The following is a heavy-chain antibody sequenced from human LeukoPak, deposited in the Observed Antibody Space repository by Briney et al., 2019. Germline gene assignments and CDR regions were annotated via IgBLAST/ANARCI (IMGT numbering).Heavy chain of an antibody. V-gene: IGHV3-21*01. CDR2: TSISSRYI. Sequence: GGSLRLSCAASGFTFSSYSMNWVRQAPGKGLQWVSSTSISSRYIYYADSVKGRFTISRDNAKNSLYLQMNRLRAEDTAVYYCARDPHYYDSSDTYYYYYMDVWGKGTTVTVSS. CDR1: GFTFSSYS. CDR3: ARDPHYYDSSDTYYYYYMDV. J-gene: IGHJ6*03. D-gene: IGHD3-22*01.